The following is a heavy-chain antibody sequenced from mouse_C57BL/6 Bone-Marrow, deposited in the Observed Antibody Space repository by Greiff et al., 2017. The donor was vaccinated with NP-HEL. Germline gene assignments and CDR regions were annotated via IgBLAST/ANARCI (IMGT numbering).Heavy chain of an antibody. V-gene: IGHV5-6*02. CDR1: GFTFSSYG. CDR3: ARREFLYYYGSSGYFDV. Sequence: EVKLVESGGDLVKPGGSLKLSCAASGFTFSSYGMSWVRQTPDKRLEWVATISSGGSYTYYPDSVKGRATFTRDNAKNTPYLQMSSLKSKDTAMYYCARREFLYYYGSSGYFDVWGTGTTVTVSS. J-gene: IGHJ1*03. D-gene: IGHD1-1*01. CDR2: ISSGGSYT.